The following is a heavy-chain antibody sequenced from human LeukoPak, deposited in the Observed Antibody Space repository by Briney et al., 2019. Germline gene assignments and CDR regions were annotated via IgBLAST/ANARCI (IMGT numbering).Heavy chain of an antibody. D-gene: IGHD3-22*01. CDR3: ARGSTYYDSSGQVPFDY. Sequence: PGGSLRLSCAASGFAFNEYNMHWVRQAPGKGLEWVTFIFYDGSSKKEADSVKGRFSISRDNSKNTVYLQMNSLRPEDTAVYYCARGSTYYDSSGQVPFDYWGQGTLVTVSS. CDR1: GFAFNEYN. CDR2: IFYDGSSK. V-gene: IGHV3-30*04. J-gene: IGHJ4*02.